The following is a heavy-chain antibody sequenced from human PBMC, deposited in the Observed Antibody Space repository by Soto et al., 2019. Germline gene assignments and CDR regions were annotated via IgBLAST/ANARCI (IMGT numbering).Heavy chain of an antibody. J-gene: IGHJ4*02. CDR3: AKDTYYHDRSGYYIFDY. D-gene: IGHD3-22*01. CDR1: GGSISSSSYY. V-gene: IGHV4-39*02. Sequence: SETLSLTCTVSGGSISSSSYYWGWIRQPPGKGLEWIGSIYYSGSTYYNPSLKSRVTISVDTSKNQFSLKLSSVTAADTAVYYCAKDTYYHDRSGYYIFDYWGQGTLVTVSS. CDR2: IYYSGST.